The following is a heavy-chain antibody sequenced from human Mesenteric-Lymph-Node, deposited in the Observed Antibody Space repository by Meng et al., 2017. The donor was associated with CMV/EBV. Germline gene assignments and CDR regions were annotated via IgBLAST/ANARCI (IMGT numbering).Heavy chain of an antibody. CDR2: IYSGGST. V-gene: IGHV3-53*05. D-gene: IGHD6-25*01. J-gene: IGHJ4*02. CDR3: ATGGETNFDY. CDR1: GFTVSSNY. Sequence: GGSLRLSCAASGFTVSSNYMAWVRQAPGKGLEWVSIIYSGGSTYYADSVKGRFTISRDNSKNTLYLQMNSLRSEDTAVYYCATGGETNFDYWGQGTLVTVSS.